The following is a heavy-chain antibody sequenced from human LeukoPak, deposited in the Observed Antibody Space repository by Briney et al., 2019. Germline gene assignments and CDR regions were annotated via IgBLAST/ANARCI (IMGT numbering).Heavy chain of an antibody. Sequence: GGSLRLSCAASGFTVSNNYMSWVRQAPGKGLEWVSIIYSGGSTYYADSVKGRFTISRDNSKNTLYLQMNSLRAEDTAVYYCASLPNTDYYDDSGYTFQHWGQGTLVTVSS. CDR3: ASLPNTDYYDDSGYTFQH. D-gene: IGHD3-22*01. CDR1: GFTVSNNY. V-gene: IGHV3-53*01. CDR2: IYSGGST. J-gene: IGHJ1*01.